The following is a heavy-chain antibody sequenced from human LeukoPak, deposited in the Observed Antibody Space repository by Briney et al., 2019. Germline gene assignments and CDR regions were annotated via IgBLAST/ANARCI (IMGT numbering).Heavy chain of an antibody. D-gene: IGHD3-10*01. CDR1: GPSFTSYW. CDR3: ARRGYYYYGMDV. V-gene: IGHV5-10-1*01. CDR2: IDPSDSYT. J-gene: IGHJ6*02. Sequence: RGESLKISCKDSGPSFTSYWISWVRQLPGKGLEWMGRIDPSDSYTNYSPSFQGHVTISVDKSISTAYLQWTSLKSSDSAMYYCARRGYYYYGMDVWGQGTTVTVSS.